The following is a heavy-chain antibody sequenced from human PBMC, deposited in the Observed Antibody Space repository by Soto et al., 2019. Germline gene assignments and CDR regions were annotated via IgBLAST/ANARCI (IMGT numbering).Heavy chain of an antibody. CDR1: GFTFSSYW. D-gene: IGHD6-13*01. J-gene: IGHJ4*02. CDR2: INSDGSST. Sequence: EVQLVESGGGLVQPGGSLRLSCAASGFTFSSYWMHWVRQAPGKGLVWVSRINSDGSSTSYADSVKGRFTISRDNAKNKLYLQMNSLRAEDTAVYYCARDPVAAAGPHTHDYWGQGTLVTVSS. CDR3: ARDPVAAAGPHTHDY. V-gene: IGHV3-74*01.